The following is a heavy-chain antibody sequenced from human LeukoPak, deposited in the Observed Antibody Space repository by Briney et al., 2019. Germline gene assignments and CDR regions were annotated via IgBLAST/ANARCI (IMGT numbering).Heavy chain of an antibody. CDR2: ISGSGGST. CDR1: GFTFSSYA. D-gene: IGHD2-15*01. Sequence: PGGSLRFSCAASGFTFSSYAMSWVRQAPGKGLEWVSAISGSGGSTYYADSVKGRFTISRDNSKNTLYLQMNSLRAEDTAVYYCAKADIVVVVAAINWFDPWGQGTLVTVSS. J-gene: IGHJ5*02. V-gene: IGHV3-23*01. CDR3: AKADIVVVVAAINWFDP.